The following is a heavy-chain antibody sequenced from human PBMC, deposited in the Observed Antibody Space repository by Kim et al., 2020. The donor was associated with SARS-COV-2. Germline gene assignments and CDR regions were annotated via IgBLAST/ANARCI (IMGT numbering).Heavy chain of an antibody. D-gene: IGHD3-10*01. CDR3: ARDRGTGVRGVIRVFDY. J-gene: IGHJ4*02. Sequence: SETLSLTCTVSGGSISSGGYYWSWIRQHPGKGLEWIGYIYYSGSTYYNPSLKSRVTISVDTSKNQFSLKLSSVTAADTAVYYCARDRGTGVRGVIRVFDYWGQGTLVTVSS. CDR1: GGSISSGGYY. CDR2: IYYSGST. V-gene: IGHV4-31*03.